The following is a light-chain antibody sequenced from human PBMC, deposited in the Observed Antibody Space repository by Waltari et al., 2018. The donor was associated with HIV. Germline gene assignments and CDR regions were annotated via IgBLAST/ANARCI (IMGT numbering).Light chain of an antibody. J-gene: IGLJ3*02. Sequence: QSVLTQPPSASGTPGQRVPISCSGSSSNIRSNPVNWYQRLPVTAPKLLIYTNEQRPSAVQDRFSGSKSGTLASLAISGLHAEDEADYHCAAWDDSLNGQVFGGGTKLTVL. CDR1: SSNIRSNP. CDR2: TNE. V-gene: IGLV1-44*01. CDR3: AAWDDSLNGQV.